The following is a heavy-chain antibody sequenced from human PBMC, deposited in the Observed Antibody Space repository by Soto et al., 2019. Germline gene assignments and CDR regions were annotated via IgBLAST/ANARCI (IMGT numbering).Heavy chain of an antibody. J-gene: IGHJ4*02. V-gene: IGHV3-23*01. CDR1: GFTFSSYA. CDR3: AKDYYSDSVGRTYFDY. D-gene: IGHD3-22*01. Sequence: PGGSLRLSCAASGFTFSSYAMSWVRQAPGKGLEWVSAISGSGGSTYYADSVKGRFTISRDNSKNTLYLQMNSLRAEDTAVYYCAKDYYSDSVGRTYFDYSGQGTLLTVSS. CDR2: ISGSGGST.